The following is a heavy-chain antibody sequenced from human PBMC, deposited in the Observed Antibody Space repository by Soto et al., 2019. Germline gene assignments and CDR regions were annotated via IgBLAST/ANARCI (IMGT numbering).Heavy chain of an antibody. CDR3: ARVNMFRGVPTSLGMDV. CDR1: GDSISSSNW. J-gene: IGHJ6*02. V-gene: IGHV4-4*02. CDR2: IYHSGST. Sequence: SETLSLTCGVSGDSISSSNWWSWVRQPPGKGLEWIGEIYHSGSTNYNPSLKSRVTISVDKSKNQFSLKLSSVTAADTAVYYCARVNMFRGVPTSLGMDVWGQGTTVTVSS. D-gene: IGHD3-10*01.